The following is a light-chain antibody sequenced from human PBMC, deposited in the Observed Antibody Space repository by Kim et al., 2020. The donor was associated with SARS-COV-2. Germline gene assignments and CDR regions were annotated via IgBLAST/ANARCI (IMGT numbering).Light chain of an antibody. CDR2: DAS. J-gene: IGKJ4*01. Sequence: EIVLTQSPATLSLSPGEIATLSCRASQSVSSYLAWYQQKPGQAPRLLIYDASNRATGIPARFSGSGSGTDFTLTISSLEPEDFAVYYCQQRSNWPPALTFGGGTKVDIK. CDR1: QSVSSY. V-gene: IGKV3-11*01. CDR3: QQRSNWPPALT.